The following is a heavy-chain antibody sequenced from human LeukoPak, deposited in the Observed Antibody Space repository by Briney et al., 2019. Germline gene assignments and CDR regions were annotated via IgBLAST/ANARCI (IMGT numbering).Heavy chain of an antibody. CDR2: IYYSGST. CDR3: ARGVGYSYGTAWYFDY. V-gene: IGHV4-59*01. D-gene: IGHD5-18*01. CDR1: GGSISSYY. Sequence: SSETLSLTCTVSGGSISSYYWSWIRQPPGKGLEWIGYIYYSGSTNYNPSLKSRVTISVDTSKNQFSLKLSSVTAADTAVYYCARGVGYSYGTAWYFDYWGQGTLVTVSS. J-gene: IGHJ4*02.